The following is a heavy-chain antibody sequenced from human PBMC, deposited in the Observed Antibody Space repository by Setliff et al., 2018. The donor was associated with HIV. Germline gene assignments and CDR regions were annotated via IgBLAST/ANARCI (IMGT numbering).Heavy chain of an antibody. CDR1: NGSFSGHY. CDR2: INHSGSP. D-gene: IGHD3-22*01. J-gene: IGHJ4*02. CDR3: ASLLSRGYYYDRSGYSYRDY. Sequence: PSETLSLTCVVYNGSFSGHYWSWIHQPPGKGLEWIGEINHSGSPNYNSSLKSRVTISLDTSKNQFSLKLSSVTAADTAVYYCASLLSRGYYYDRSGYSYRDYWGQGTLVTVSS. V-gene: IGHV4-34*01.